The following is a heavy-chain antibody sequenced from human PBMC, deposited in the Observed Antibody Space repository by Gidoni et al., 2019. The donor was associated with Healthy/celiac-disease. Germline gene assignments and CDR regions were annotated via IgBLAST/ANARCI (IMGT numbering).Heavy chain of an antibody. CDR1: GFTVSSNY. CDR3: AREVLGSGWYF. D-gene: IGHD6-19*01. V-gene: IGHV3-53*01. CDR2: SYSGGST. Sequence: EVQLVESGGGLLQPGGSLRLSCSASGFTVSSNYMGWVRQAPGKGLEWVSVSYSGGSTYYADTVKGRFTISRDNSKNTLYLQMNSLRAEDTAVYYCAREVLGSGWYFGGQGTLVTVSS. J-gene: IGHJ4*02.